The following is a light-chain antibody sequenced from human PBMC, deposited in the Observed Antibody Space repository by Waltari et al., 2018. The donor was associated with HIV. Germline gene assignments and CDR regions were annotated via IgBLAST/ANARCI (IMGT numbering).Light chain of an antibody. V-gene: IGKV3-11*01. Sequence: VQTQSPATLYMSPGGRMTLACRASQGVKTYLGWDQQKPGQAPRLLIYDVANRATGIPGRFSGSGFGTDFTLTISSLEPEDFAVYYCQQRNEWPLTFGPGTKVDIK. CDR3: QQRNEWPLT. J-gene: IGKJ3*01. CDR2: DVA. CDR1: QGVKTY.